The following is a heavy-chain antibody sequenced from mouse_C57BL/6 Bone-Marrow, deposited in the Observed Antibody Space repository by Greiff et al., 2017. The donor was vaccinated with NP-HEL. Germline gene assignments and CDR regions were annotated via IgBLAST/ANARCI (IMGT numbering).Heavy chain of an antibody. CDR3: ARAPSYYGSSHWYFDV. V-gene: IGHV5-4*01. CDR2: ISDGGSYT. D-gene: IGHD1-1*01. J-gene: IGHJ1*03. CDR1: GFTFSSYA. Sequence: GFTFSSYAMSWVRQTPEKRLEWVATISDGGSYTYYPDNVKGRFTISRDNAKNNLYLQMSHLKSEDTAMYYCARAPSYYGSSHWYFDVWGTGTTVTVSS.